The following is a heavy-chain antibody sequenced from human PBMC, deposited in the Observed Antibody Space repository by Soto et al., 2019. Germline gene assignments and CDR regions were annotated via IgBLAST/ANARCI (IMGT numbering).Heavy chain of an antibody. CDR2: IYPGDSDT. Sequence: PGESLKISCKGSGYSFTSYWIGWVRQMPGKGLEWMGIIYPGDSDTRYSPSFQGQVTISADKSISTAYLQWSSLKASDTAMYYCARHVLGYCSGGSCYSGGFYYYYYGMDVWGQGTTVTVSS. V-gene: IGHV5-51*01. CDR1: GYSFTSYW. CDR3: ARHVLGYCSGGSCYSGGFYYYYYGMDV. J-gene: IGHJ6*02. D-gene: IGHD2-15*01.